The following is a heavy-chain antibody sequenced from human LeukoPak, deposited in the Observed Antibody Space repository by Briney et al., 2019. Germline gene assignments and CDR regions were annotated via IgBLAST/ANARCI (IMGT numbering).Heavy chain of an antibody. Sequence: GGSLRPSCVASGFSFSTYSMNWVRQAPGKGLECISYISTSSSTMYYADSVKGRFTISRDNAKTSLYLQMNSLRAEDTAVYYWARSGYDYAGYYYYMDVWGKGATVTVSS. J-gene: IGHJ6*03. D-gene: IGHD5-12*01. CDR2: ISTSSSTM. CDR1: GFSFSTYS. CDR3: ARSGYDYAGYYYYMDV. V-gene: IGHV3-48*04.